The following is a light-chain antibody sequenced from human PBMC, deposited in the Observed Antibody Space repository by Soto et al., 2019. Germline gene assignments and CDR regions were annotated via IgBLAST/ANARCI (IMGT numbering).Light chain of an antibody. CDR2: GAS. V-gene: IGKV3-20*01. CDR3: QQYGSSPLT. J-gene: IGKJ4*01. Sequence: DIVMTQSPAPLSLSPGERDTLSCRASQSVSSNLGWYQQKPGQAPRLLIHGASTRATAMPARFSGSGSGTDFTLTISRLEPEDFAVYYCQQYGSSPLTFGGGTKWIS. CDR1: QSVSSN.